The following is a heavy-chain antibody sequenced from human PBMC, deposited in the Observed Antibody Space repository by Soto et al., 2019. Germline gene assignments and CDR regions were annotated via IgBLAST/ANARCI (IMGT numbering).Heavy chain of an antibody. J-gene: IGHJ6*02. D-gene: IGHD2-2*03. CDR2: ISGSGGST. CDR1: GFTFSSYA. CDR3: AKALVDIVVVPAASPVYYYYGMDV. Sequence: GGSLRLSCAASGFTFSSYAMSWVRQAPGKGLEWVSAISGSGGSTYYADSVKGRFTISRDNSKNTLYLQMNSLRAEDTAVYYCAKALVDIVVVPAASPVYYYYGMDVWGQGTTVTVSS. V-gene: IGHV3-23*01.